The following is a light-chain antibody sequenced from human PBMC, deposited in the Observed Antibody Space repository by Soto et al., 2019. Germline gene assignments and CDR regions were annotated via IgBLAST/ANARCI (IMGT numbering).Light chain of an antibody. CDR1: SSNIGAGYD. Sequence: SVLTQPPSVSGAPGQRVTISCTGSSSNIGAGYDVHWYQQLPGTAPKLLIYGNSNRPSGVPDRFSGSKSGTSASLAITGLQAEDEADYYCQSYDSSLSGNVFGSGTQLTVL. V-gene: IGLV1-40*01. CDR2: GNS. J-gene: IGLJ6*01. CDR3: QSYDSSLSGNV.